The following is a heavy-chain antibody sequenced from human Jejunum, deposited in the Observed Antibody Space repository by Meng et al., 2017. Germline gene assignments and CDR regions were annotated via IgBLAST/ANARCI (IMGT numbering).Heavy chain of an antibody. CDR3: ARGRSIDFRLAKYDY. J-gene: IGHJ4*02. CDR2: INRSGST. V-gene: IGHV4-34*01. CDR1: GGSFGTYY. D-gene: IGHD3-3*01. Sequence: QVQLQQGGGGLLKPSDTLSLTCAVNGGSFGTYYWTWFRQSPEKGLEWIGEINRSGSTSSNPSLKSRVAISMDTSKNQFFLRLDSVTAADTAVYYCARGRSIDFRLAKYDYWGQGTLVTVSS.